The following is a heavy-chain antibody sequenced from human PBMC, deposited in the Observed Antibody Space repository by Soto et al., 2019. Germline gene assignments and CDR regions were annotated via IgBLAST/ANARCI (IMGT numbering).Heavy chain of an antibody. J-gene: IGHJ4*02. D-gene: IGHD7-27*01. Sequence: GGSLRLSCAASGFTFSDHYMDWVRQAPGKGLEWVGRTRNKANSYTTEYAASVKGIFTISRDDSKNSLYLQMNSLKTEDTAVYYCARVEHYWGLVYWGQGTLVSVYS. V-gene: IGHV3-72*01. CDR3: ARVEHYWGLVY. CDR2: TRNKANSYTT. CDR1: GFTFSDHY.